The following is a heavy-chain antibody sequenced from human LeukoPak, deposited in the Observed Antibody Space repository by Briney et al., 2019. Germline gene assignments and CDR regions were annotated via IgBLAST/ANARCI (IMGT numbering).Heavy chain of an antibody. V-gene: IGHV4-34*01. D-gene: IGHD3-9*01. Sequence: SETLSLTCAVYGGSFSGYYWSWIRQPPGKGLEWIGEINHSGSTNYNPSLKSRVTISVDTSKNQFSLKLSSVTAADTAVYYCARGSDILTGYSFDYWGQGTLATVSS. J-gene: IGHJ4*02. CDR2: INHSGST. CDR3: ARGSDILTGYSFDY. CDR1: GGSFSGYY.